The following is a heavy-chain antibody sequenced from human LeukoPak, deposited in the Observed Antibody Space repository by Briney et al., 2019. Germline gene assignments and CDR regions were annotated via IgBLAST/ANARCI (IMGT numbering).Heavy chain of an antibody. CDR1: GFTLSNYW. Sequence: GGSLRLSCAPSGFTLSNYWMTWVRQAPRKGLEWVASIGHDGSERYYVDSVEGRFTFSRDNAKNSLSLQMHSLRADDTAVYYCARGGSEAAGPFDYWGQGTLVTVSS. CDR3: ARGGSEAAGPFDY. J-gene: IGHJ4*02. CDR2: IGHDGSER. V-gene: IGHV3-7*01. D-gene: IGHD6-25*01.